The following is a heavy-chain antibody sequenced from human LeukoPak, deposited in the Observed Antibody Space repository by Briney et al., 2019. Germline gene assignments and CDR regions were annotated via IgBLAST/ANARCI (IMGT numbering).Heavy chain of an antibody. CDR2: INSDGSST. Sequence: PGGSLRLSCAASGFTFSSYWMHWVRHAPGKGLVWVSRINSDGSSTSYADSVKGRFTISRDNAKNTLYLQMNSLRAEDTAVYYCARFPLWFSGDDAFDIWGQGTMVTVSS. CDR1: GFTFSSYW. D-gene: IGHD5-18*01. CDR3: ARFPLWFSGDDAFDI. J-gene: IGHJ3*02. V-gene: IGHV3-74*01.